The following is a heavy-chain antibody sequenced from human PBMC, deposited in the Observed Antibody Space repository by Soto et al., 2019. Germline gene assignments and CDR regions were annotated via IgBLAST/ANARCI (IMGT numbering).Heavy chain of an antibody. CDR1: GYTFSDFG. CDR3: ARSDYYEYTGTFEY. CDR2: ISGKNGNT. J-gene: IGHJ4*01. D-gene: IGHD4-17*01. V-gene: IGHV1-18*04. Sequence: QVHLVQSGDELQKPGASVKVSCKASGYTFSDFGITWVRQAPGQGLEWMGWISGKNGNTNYAQKVQGRVTLTADTSTSTDYMEMRALTADDTGICYFARSDYYEYTGTFEYWGHGTPVTVSS.